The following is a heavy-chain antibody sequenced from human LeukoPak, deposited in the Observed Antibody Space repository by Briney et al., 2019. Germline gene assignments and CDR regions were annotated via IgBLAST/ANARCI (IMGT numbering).Heavy chain of an antibody. V-gene: IGHV4-59*01. Sequence: PSETLSLTCTVSGGSISSYYWSWIRQPPGKGLEWIGYIYYSGSTNYNPSLKSRVTISVDTSKNQFSLKLSSVTAADTAVYYCARVDSGSLFDYWGQGALVTVSS. CDR3: ARVDSGSLFDY. J-gene: IGHJ4*02. D-gene: IGHD1-26*01. CDR2: IYYSGST. CDR1: GGSISSYY.